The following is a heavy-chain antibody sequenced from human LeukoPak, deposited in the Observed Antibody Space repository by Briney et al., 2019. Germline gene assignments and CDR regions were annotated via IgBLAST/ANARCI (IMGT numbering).Heavy chain of an antibody. J-gene: IGHJ4*02. CDR3: ARDDNYGIFVNVDY. V-gene: IGHV4-59*12. CDR1: GGSISSYY. CDR2: IYYSGST. Sequence: SETLSLTCTVSGGSISSYYWSWIRQPPGKGLEWIGYIYYSGSTNYNPSLKSRVTISVDTSKNQFSLKLSSVTAADTAVYYCARDDNYGIFVNVDYWGQGTLVTVSS. D-gene: IGHD4-11*01.